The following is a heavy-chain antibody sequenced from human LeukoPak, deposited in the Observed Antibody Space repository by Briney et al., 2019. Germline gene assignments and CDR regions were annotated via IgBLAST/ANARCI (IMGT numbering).Heavy chain of an antibody. J-gene: IGHJ4*02. CDR2: ISAYNGNT. Sequence: ASVKVSCKASGYTFTGYGISWVRQAPGQGLEWVGWISAYNGNTHYAQKLQGRVTITTDTSTSTVYMDLRSLRADDTAVYYCARVRNSGFRYVDSWGQGTLVTVSS. CDR3: ARVRNSGFRYVDS. V-gene: IGHV1-18*01. CDR1: GYTFTGYG. D-gene: IGHD5-12*01.